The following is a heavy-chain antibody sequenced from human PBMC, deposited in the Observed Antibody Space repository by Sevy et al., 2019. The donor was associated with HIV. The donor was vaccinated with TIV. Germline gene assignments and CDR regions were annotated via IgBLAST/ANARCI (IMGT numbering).Heavy chain of an antibody. Sequence: GGSQRLSCTGSGFTFGDYAMSWFRQAPGMGLEWVGFIRSKHYGGATEYAASVKGRFTISRDDSKSIADLQMNSLKTEDTAVYYCTRGYYYDSNGYSDYWGQGTLVTVSS. CDR2: IRSKHYGGAT. J-gene: IGHJ4*02. CDR3: TRGYYYDSNGYSDY. D-gene: IGHD3-22*01. CDR1: GFTFGDYA. V-gene: IGHV3-49*03.